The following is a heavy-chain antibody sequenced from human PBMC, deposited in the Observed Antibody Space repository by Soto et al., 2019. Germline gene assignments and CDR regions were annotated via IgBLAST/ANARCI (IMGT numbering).Heavy chain of an antibody. J-gene: IGHJ5*02. D-gene: IGHD2-15*01. Sequence: SETLSLTCTVSGGSISSGDYYWSWIRQPPGKGLEWIGYIYYSGSTYYNPSLKSRVTISVDTYKNQFSLKLSSVTAADTAVYYCASYYCSGGSCYSDTSWFDPWGQGTLVTVSS. CDR2: IYYSGST. V-gene: IGHV4-30-4*01. CDR3: ASYYCSGGSCYSDTSWFDP. CDR1: GGSISSGDYY.